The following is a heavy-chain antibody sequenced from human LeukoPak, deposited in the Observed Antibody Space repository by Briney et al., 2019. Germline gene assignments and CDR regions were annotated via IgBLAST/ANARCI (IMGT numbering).Heavy chain of an antibody. J-gene: IGHJ4*02. Sequence: PGGFLRLSCAASGFTFSSYAMHWVRRAPGKGLEWAAVIPYDGSNKFYADSVKGRFTISRDNSKNTLFLQMNSLRAEDTAVYYCARDRSQRAYSYGPDGEWGQGTLVTVSS. D-gene: IGHD5-18*01. V-gene: IGHV3-30*01. CDR2: IPYDGSNK. CDR1: GFTFSSYA. CDR3: ARDRSQRAYSYGPDGE.